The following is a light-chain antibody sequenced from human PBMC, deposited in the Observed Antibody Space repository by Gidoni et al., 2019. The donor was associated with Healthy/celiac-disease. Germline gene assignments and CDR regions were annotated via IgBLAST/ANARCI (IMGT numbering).Light chain of an antibody. CDR1: QSVSSY. CDR2: DAA. CDR3: QQRSNWLPFT. J-gene: IGKJ3*01. Sequence: IVFTQSPAPLSLSPGERTTLSCRASQSVSSYLAWYQQKPGQAPRLLIYDAANRATGIPARCSGSGSGTDFTITISSLEPEDVAVYYCQQRSNWLPFTFGPXTKVDIK. V-gene: IGKV3-11*01.